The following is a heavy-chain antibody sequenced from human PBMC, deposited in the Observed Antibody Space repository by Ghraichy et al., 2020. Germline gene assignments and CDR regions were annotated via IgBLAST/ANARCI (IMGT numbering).Heavy chain of an antibody. Sequence: GSLRLSCAASVFTVSNSYLSWVRQAPGKGLEWVSLVYSGGSTYYADSVKGRFTISRDNSKNTLYLQMNSLRAEDTAVYYCAGSETTKYYFDYWGQGTLVTVSS. D-gene: IGHD1-26*01. V-gene: IGHV3-53*01. J-gene: IGHJ4*02. CDR3: AGSETTKYYFDY. CDR1: VFTVSNSY. CDR2: VYSGGST.